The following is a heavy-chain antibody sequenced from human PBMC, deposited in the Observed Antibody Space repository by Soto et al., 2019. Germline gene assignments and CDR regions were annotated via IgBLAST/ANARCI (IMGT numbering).Heavy chain of an antibody. CDR3: ASGTYCSGGSCYPKIFDY. V-gene: IGHV4-59*08. CDR1: GGSISSYY. J-gene: IGHJ4*02. Sequence: PSETLSLTCTVSGGSISSYYWSWIRQPPGKGLEWIGYIYYSGNTNYNPSLKSRVTISVDTSKNQFSLKLSSVTAADTAVYYCASGTYCSGGSCYPKIFDYWGQGTLVTVSS. D-gene: IGHD2-15*01. CDR2: IYYSGNT.